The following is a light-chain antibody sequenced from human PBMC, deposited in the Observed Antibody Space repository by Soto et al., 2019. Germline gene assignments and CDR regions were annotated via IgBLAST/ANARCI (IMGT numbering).Light chain of an antibody. CDR3: SSYAGSNNSLYV. V-gene: IGLV2-8*01. CDR2: EVS. CDR1: SSDVGGYNY. Sequence: QSVLTQPPSASGSPGQSVTISCTGTSSDVGGYNYVSWYQQHPSKAPKLMIYEVSKRPSGVPDRFSGSKSGNTASLTVSGLQAEDEADYYCSSYAGSNNSLYVFGTGTKVTVL. J-gene: IGLJ1*01.